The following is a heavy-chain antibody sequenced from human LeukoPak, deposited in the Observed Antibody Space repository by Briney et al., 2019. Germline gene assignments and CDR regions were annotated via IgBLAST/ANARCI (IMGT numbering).Heavy chain of an antibody. V-gene: IGHV4-4*07. D-gene: IGHD4-17*01. CDR1: GVSISAYY. Sequence: SETPSLTCSVSGVSISAYYWSWIRQPAGKGLEWIGRIYPGESIYASENTNYNPSLKSRVSMSGDTSKNQVSLKLRSVTAADTAVYYCARDPTTVTTIFDSWGQGTLVTVSS. J-gene: IGHJ4*02. CDR2: IYPGESIYASENT. CDR3: ARDPTTVTTIFDS.